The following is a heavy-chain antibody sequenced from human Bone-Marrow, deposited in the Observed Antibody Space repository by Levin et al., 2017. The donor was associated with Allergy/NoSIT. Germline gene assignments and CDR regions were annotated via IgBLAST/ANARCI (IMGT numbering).Heavy chain of an antibody. CDR3: ATDPGSSRWNALEF. V-gene: IGHV3-33*01. D-gene: IGHD6-13*01. CDR1: GITCNNFG. J-gene: IGHJ4*02. CDR2: IWSVGSLQ. Sequence: SGGSLRLSCAASGITCNNFGMHWVRQAPGKGLEWVAVIWSVGSLQYYADSVKGRFTISRDNSDNTLSLQMDSLRVEDTAVYYCATDPGSSRWNALEFWGQGILVTVST.